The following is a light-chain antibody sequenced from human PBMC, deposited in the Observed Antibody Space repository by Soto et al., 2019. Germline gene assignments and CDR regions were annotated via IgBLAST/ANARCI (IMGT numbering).Light chain of an antibody. CDR2: EVS. CDR1: SSDVGGYNY. Sequence: QSALTQPASVSGSPGQSITISCTGTSSDVGGYNYVSWYQQQPGKAPKLMIYEVSNRPSGVSNRFSGSKSGITASLTISGPQAEDEADYYCSPYTSTNTRVFGGGTKLTVL. CDR3: SPYTSTNTRV. J-gene: IGLJ3*02. V-gene: IGLV2-14*03.